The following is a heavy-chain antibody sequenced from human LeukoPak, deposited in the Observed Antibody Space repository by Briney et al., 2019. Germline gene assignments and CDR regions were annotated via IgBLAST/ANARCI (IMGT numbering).Heavy chain of an antibody. D-gene: IGHD3-16*01. Sequence: GGSLRLSCAASGFTFSNYWVHWVRQAPGKGLVWVSRINPDGSTINYADSVKGRFTISRDNAKNSLYLHMNSLRAEDTAVYYCTGGLQYFHDWGQGTLVTVSS. CDR1: GFTFSNYW. CDR3: TGGLQYFHD. V-gene: IGHV3-74*01. J-gene: IGHJ4*02. CDR2: INPDGSTI.